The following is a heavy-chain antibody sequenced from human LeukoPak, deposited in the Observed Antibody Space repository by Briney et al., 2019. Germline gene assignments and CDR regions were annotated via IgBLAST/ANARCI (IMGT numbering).Heavy chain of an antibody. CDR2: IYTSGST. D-gene: IGHD3-9*01. J-gene: IGHJ4*02. CDR1: GGSISSYY. Sequence: SETLSLTCTVSGGSISSYYWSWIRQPAGKGLEWIGRIYTSGSTNYNPSLKSRVTISVDTSKNQFSLKLSSVTAADTAVYYCARGGADILTGYVDYWGQGTLVTVSS. CDR3: ARGGADILTGYVDY. V-gene: IGHV4-4*07.